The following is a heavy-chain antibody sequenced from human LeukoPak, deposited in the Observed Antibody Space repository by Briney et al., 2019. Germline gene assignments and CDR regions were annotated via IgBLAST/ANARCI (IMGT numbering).Heavy chain of an antibody. D-gene: IGHD2-2*02. CDR1: GGSISSSSYH. J-gene: IGHJ4*02. CDR3: ATTYDYTIGGYDY. V-gene: IGHV4-39*01. Sequence: SETLSLTCTVSGGSISSSSYHWGWIRQPPGKGLEWIGSIYYTGTTYYNPSLKSRVTISVDTSKNQFSLKVSSLTAADTAVYYCATTYDYTIGGYDYWGQGTLVTVSS. CDR2: IYYTGTT.